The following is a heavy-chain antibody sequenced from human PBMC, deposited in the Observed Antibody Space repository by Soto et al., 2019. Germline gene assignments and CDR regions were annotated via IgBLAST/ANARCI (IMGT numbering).Heavy chain of an antibody. CDR2: FDPSGVAT. V-gene: IGHV1-46*01. Sequence: GASVKVSCKASGYTFTSYFIHWVRQAPGQGLEWMGVFDPSGVATSSAQKFQGRLTITRDTSTSTVYMDLTSLGSDDTALYYCARVSRGAFDIWGQGTLVTVSS. CDR3: ARVSRGAFDI. CDR1: GYTFTSYF. J-gene: IGHJ3*02.